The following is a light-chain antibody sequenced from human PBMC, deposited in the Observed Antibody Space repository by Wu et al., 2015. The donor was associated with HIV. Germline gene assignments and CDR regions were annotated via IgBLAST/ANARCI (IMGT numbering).Light chain of an antibody. CDR2: GTS. CDR3: QQRSNWLRT. CDR1: QSVSSSH. V-gene: IGKV3D-20*02. J-gene: IGKJ3*01. Sequence: ETELTQSPGTLSLSPGERATLSCRASQSVSSSHLAWYQQKPGQPPTLLIYGTSSRTAGIPDRFSGSGSGTDFTLTISSLEPEDFAVYYCQQRSNWLRTFGPGTKVDIK.